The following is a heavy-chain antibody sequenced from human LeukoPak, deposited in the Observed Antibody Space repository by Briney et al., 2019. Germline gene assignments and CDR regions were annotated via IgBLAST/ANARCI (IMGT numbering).Heavy chain of an antibody. CDR1: GGTFSSSA. CDR2: IIPIFGTA. CDR3: ARDRGDAEGYGSGSYYN. Sequence: GSSVKVSCKASGGTFSSSAISWVRQAPGQGLEWMGGIIPIFGTANYAQKFQGRVTITTDESTSTAYMELSSLRSEDTAVYYCARDRGDAEGYGSGSYYNWGQGTLVTVSS. V-gene: IGHV1-69*05. J-gene: IGHJ4*02. D-gene: IGHD3-10*01.